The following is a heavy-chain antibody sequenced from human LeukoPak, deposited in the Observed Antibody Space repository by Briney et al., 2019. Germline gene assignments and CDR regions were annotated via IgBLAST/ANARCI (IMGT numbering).Heavy chain of an antibody. J-gene: IGHJ4*02. CDR1: DGSISTSY. CDR2: VYYSGSA. Sequence: SETLSLTCTISDGSISTSYWSWIRQPPGKGLEWIGYVYYSGSADYNPSPRSRVTLSVDTSKNQFSLTLTSVTAADTAMYYCATTTIGSSSSYYFDYWGRGTLVTVSS. D-gene: IGHD6-6*01. V-gene: IGHV4-59*03. CDR3: ATTTIGSSSSYYFDY.